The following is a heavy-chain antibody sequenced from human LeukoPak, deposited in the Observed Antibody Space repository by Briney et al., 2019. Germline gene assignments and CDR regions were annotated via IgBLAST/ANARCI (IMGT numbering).Heavy chain of an antibody. Sequence: PGRSLRLSCAASGFTFSSYAMHWVRQAPGKGLEWVAVISYDGSNKYYADSVKGRFTISRDNSKNTLYLQMNSLRAEDTAVYYCARDTSGYRGYWGLGTLVTVSS. CDR2: ISYDGSNK. D-gene: IGHD3-10*01. J-gene: IGHJ4*02. CDR1: GFTFSSYA. V-gene: IGHV3-30-3*01. CDR3: ARDTSGYRGY.